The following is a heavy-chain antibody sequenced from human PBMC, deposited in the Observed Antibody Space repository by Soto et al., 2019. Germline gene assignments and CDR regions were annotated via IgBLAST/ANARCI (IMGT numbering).Heavy chain of an antibody. Sequence: PSETLSITWPFSGVSVSGGIYYWTWIRQSPGKGLEWIGYISNSGSTGYNPSLKTRLSMSVDRSKNQFTLRLTSVTAADTAVYFCATESGSTYGYFDHWGQGTQVTVSS. CDR2: ISNSGST. CDR1: GVSVSGGIYY. D-gene: IGHD5-18*01. CDR3: ATESGSTYGYFDH. V-gene: IGHV4-30-4*01. J-gene: IGHJ4*02.